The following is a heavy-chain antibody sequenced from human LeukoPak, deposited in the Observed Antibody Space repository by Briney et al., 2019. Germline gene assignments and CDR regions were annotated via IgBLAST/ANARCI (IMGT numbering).Heavy chain of an antibody. J-gene: IGHJ6*03. CDR3: ARCGYSSSWDYYYYMDV. D-gene: IGHD6-13*01. Sequence: KPSETLSLTCTVSGASISSYYWNWIRQAPGKGLEWIGYIYYSGYSGSTNYNPSLKSRVTISVDTSKNQFSLKLSSVTAADTAVYYCARCGYSSSWDYYYYMDVWGKGTTVTVSS. V-gene: IGHV4-59*08. CDR1: GASISSYY. CDR2: IYYSGYSGST.